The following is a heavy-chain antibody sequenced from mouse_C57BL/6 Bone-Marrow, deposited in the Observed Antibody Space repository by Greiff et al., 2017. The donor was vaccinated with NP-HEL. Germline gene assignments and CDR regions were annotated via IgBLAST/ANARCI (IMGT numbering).Heavy chain of an antibody. CDR1: GYTFTSYW. D-gene: IGHD2-4*01. V-gene: IGHV1-55*01. Sequence: QVQLQQSGAELVKPGASVKMSCKASGYTFTSYWITWVKQRPGQGLEWIGDIYPGSGSTNYNEKFKSKATLTVDTSSSTAYMQLSSLTSEDSAVYYCARGAITDWYFDVWGTGTTVTVSS. CDR2: IYPGSGST. CDR3: ARGAITDWYFDV. J-gene: IGHJ1*03.